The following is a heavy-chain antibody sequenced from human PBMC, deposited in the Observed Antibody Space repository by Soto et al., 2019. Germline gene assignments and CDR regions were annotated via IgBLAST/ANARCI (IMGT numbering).Heavy chain of an antibody. V-gene: IGHV3-33*01. D-gene: IGHD6-6*01. CDR2: IWYDGSNK. J-gene: IGHJ6*03. CDR3: ARDPSIAARSGYYYYMDV. CDR1: GFTFSSYG. Sequence: GGSLRLSCAASGFTFSSYGMHWVRQAPGKGLEWVAVIWYDGSNKYFPDSVKGRFTISGDNSKNTLYLQMNSLRAEDTAVYCCARDPSIAARSGYYYYMDVWGKGTTVTVSS.